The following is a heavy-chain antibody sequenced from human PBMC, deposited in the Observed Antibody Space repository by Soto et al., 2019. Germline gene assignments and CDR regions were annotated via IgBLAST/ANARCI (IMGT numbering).Heavy chain of an antibody. V-gene: IGHV1-24*01. D-gene: IGHD2-2*01. CDR2: FDPEDGET. CDR3: ARVGYCSSTSCSDFDY. J-gene: IGHJ4*01. Sequence: ASVKVSCTVSGYTLTELSMHWVRQAPGKGLEWMGGFDPEDGETIYAQKFQGRVTMTEDTSTDTAYMELSSLRSEDTAVYYCARVGYCSSTSCSDFDYWGHGTLVTVSS. CDR1: GYTLTELS.